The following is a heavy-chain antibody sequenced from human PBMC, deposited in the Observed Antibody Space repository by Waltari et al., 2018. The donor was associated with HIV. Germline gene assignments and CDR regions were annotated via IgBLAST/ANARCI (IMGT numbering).Heavy chain of an antibody. D-gene: IGHD2-15*01. CDR2: INSDGTTR. CDR1: GFTFHTYW. V-gene: IGHV3-74*01. Sequence: EVQLVESGGGLVQPGGYLRLSCAASGFTFHTYWMHWLRQVPGKGLVWVSRINSDGTTRSYADSVKGRFTISRDNAKNTLYVEMNSLRADDTAVYYCASSGVYAHDAFKIWGQGTKVIVSS. J-gene: IGHJ3*02. CDR3: ASSGVYAHDAFKI.